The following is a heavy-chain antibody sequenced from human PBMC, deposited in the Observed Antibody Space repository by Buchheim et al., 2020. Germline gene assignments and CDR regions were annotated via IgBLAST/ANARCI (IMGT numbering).Heavy chain of an antibody. V-gene: IGHV4-39*07. CDR3: ARISGSYWY. J-gene: IGHJ4*02. Sequence: QLQLQESGPGLVKPSETLSLTCSVSGGSISSSSYYWGWIHQPPGMGLEWIGSISFIGSTSYNPSLKSRFTISMDASKTHFSLKLSSVTAADTGVYYCARISGSYWYWGQGTL. D-gene: IGHD1-26*01. CDR1: GGSISSSSYY. CDR2: ISFIGST.